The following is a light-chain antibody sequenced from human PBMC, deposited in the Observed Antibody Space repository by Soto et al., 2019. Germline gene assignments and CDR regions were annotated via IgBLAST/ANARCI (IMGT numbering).Light chain of an antibody. J-gene: IGKJ4*01. CDR1: QGVSRK. CDR3: QQYHTWPIT. CDR2: GAS. V-gene: IGKV3-15*01. Sequence: DIFMTHSPPTLSVAPGERVTFSCRASQGVSRKLAWYQHKPGQAPRLLISGASTGATGIPARFSGSGSGTEFTLTISSLQSEDCAIYYCQQYHTWPITFGGGTKVDI.